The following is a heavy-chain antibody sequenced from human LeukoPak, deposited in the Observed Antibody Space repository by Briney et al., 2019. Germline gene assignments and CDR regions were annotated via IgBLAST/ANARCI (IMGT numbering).Heavy chain of an antibody. CDR1: GGSISSSSYY. CDR2: IYYSGST. V-gene: IGHV4-39*01. D-gene: IGHD3-22*01. Sequence: SETLSLICTVSGGSISSSSYYWGWIRQPPGKGLEWIGSIYYSGSTYYNPSLKSRVTISVDTSKNQFSLKLSSVTAADTAVYYCARQDSSGYSPFDYWGQGTLVTVSS. J-gene: IGHJ4*02. CDR3: ARQDSSGYSPFDY.